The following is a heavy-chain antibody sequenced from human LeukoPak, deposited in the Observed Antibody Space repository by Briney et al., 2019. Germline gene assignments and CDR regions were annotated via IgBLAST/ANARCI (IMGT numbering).Heavy chain of an antibody. V-gene: IGHV3-7*01. CDR1: GFTFSSYW. CDR3: ARERGKLGYCSSTSCYGAFDI. D-gene: IGHD2-2*01. Sequence: GGSLRLSCAASGFTFSSYWMSWVRQAPGKGLEWVANIKQDVSEKYYVDSVKGRFTISRDNAKNSLYLQMNSLRAEDTAVYYCARERGKLGYCSSTSCYGAFDIWGQGTMVTVSS. CDR2: IKQDVSEK. J-gene: IGHJ3*02.